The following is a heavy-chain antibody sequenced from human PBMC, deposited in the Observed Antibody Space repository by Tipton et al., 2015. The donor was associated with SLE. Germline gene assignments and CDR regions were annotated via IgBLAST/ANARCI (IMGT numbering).Heavy chain of an antibody. Sequence: LRLSCAASGFTFSSYEMSWIRQPPGKGLEWIGYIYYSGSTNYNPSLKSRVTISVDTSKNQFSLKLSSVTAADTAVYYCARAGYSSSSGPFDYWGQGTLVTVSS. CDR3: ARAGYSSSSGPFDY. CDR2: IYYSGST. D-gene: IGHD6-6*01. V-gene: IGHV4-59*01. CDR1: GFTFSSYE. J-gene: IGHJ4*02.